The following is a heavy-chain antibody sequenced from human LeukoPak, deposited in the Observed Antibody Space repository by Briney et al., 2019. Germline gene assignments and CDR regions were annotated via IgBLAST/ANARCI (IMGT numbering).Heavy chain of an antibody. J-gene: IGHJ6*02. CDR2: INHSGST. CDR1: GGSFSGYY. CDR3: ARGLPSSYYDFWSGYFYYYYGMDV. D-gene: IGHD3-3*01. V-gene: IGHV4-34*01. Sequence: PSETLSLTCAVYGGSFSGYYWSWIRQPPGKGLEWIGEINHSGSTSYNPSLKSRVTISVDTSKNQFSLKLSSVTAADTAVYYCARGLPSSYYDFWSGYFYYYYGMDVWGQGTTVTVSS.